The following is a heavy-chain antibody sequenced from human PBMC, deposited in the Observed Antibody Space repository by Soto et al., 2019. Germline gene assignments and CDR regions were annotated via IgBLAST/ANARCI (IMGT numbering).Heavy chain of an antibody. V-gene: IGHV1-8*01. CDR2: INPNSGNT. D-gene: IGHD5-12*01. CDR3: ARVLIPYYSGYDGEFDY. Sequence: EASVKVSCKASGYTFTSYDINWVRQATGQGLEWMGWINPNSGNTGYAQKFQGRVTMTRNTSISTAYMELSSLRSEDTAVYYCARVLIPYYSGYDGEFDYWGQGTLVTVSS. J-gene: IGHJ4*02. CDR1: GYTFTSYD.